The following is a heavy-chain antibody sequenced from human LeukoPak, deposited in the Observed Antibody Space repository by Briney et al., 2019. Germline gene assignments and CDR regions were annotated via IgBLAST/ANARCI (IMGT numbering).Heavy chain of an antibody. CDR2: IYHTGST. V-gene: IGHV4-59*01. CDR3: ASRKLGNDY. CDR1: GGSISSYY. J-gene: IGHJ4*02. D-gene: IGHD7-27*01. Sequence: SETLSLTCTVSGGSISSYYWSWIRQPAGKGLEWIGYIYHTGSTSYSPSLKSRVTISADTSQNQFSLKLSSVTAADTAVYYCASRKLGNDYWGQGTLVTVSS.